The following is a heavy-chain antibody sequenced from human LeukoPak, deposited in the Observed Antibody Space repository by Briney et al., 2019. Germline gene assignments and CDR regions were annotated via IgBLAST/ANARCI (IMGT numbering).Heavy chain of an antibody. V-gene: IGHV4-38-2*02. CDR2: IFHSGIT. D-gene: IGHD1-7*01. J-gene: IGHJ5*02. Sequence: SETLSLTCTVSGYSISSGYYWGWIRQPPGKGLGWIGSIFHSGITYYNPSLKSRVTISLDTSKNQFSLKLSSVTAADTAVYYCARGLGGRTGTTRFDPWGQGTLVTVSS. CDR1: GYSISSGYY. CDR3: ARGLGGRTGTTRFDP.